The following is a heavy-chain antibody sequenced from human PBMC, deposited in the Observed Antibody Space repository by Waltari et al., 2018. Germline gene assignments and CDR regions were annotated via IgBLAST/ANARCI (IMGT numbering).Heavy chain of an antibody. CDR3: ARGRVRASIAVAGAFDY. CDR2: INHRGRT. J-gene: IGHJ4*02. D-gene: IGHD6-19*01. Sequence: QVQLQQWGAGLLNPSETLSLTCAVYGGSFSDYYWSWIRQPPGKGLEWIGEINHRGRTNDNPSLKSRVTISVDTSKNQFSLKLTSVTAADTAVYYCARGRVRASIAVAGAFDYWGQGTLVTVSS. V-gene: IGHV4-34*01. CDR1: GGSFSDYY.